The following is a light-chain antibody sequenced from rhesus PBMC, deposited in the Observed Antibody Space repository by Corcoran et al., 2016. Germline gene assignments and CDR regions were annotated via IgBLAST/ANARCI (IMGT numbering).Light chain of an antibody. Sequence: DIQMTQSPSSLSASVGDTVTIVCHASQAISSWLAWYQLKPGKAPKTLIYDASSLQRGVPSRFDGSGSGTDYTRTISSLQPEDFATYYCQQYDTRPYNFGQGTKVEIK. CDR1: QAISSW. CDR2: DAS. J-gene: IGKJ2*01. CDR3: QQYDTRPYN. V-gene: IGKV1-19*01.